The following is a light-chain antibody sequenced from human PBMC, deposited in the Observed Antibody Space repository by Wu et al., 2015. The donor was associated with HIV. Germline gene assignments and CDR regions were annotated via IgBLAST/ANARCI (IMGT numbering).Light chain of an antibody. CDR2: GAS. CDR1: QDISTY. Sequence: DIQLTQSPSFLSASVGDRVTITCRASQDISTYLAWYQQKPGKAPKVLIFGASTLGSGVPSKFSGSGSGTEFTLTISSLQPEDFATYYCQQLVSYPLTFGGGTKVEIK. CDR3: QQLVSYPLT. J-gene: IGKJ4*01. V-gene: IGKV1-9*01.